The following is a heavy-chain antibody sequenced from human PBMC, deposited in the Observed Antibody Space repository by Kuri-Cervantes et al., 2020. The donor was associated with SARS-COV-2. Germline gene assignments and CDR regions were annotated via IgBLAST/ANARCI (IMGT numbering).Heavy chain of an antibody. CDR1: GFTFSSYA. J-gene: IGHJ3*02. Sequence: GESLKISCAASGFTFSSYAMHWVRQAPGKGLEYVSAISSNGGSTYYADSVKGRFTISRDNAKNSLYLQMNSLRAEDTAVYYCARTGGSHSVGAFDIWGQGTMVTVSS. V-gene: IGHV3-64*02. CDR3: ARTGGSHSVGAFDI. CDR2: ISSNGGST. D-gene: IGHD1-26*01.